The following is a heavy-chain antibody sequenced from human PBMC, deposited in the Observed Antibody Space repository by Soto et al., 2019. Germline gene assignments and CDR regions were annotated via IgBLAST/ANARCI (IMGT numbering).Heavy chain of an antibody. D-gene: IGHD6-19*01. J-gene: IGHJ4*02. Sequence: VKVSCRASGYTFTGDYMHWVRQAPVEGLEWMGWINPTSGGTNYAQKFQGRVTMTRDTSISTAYMELSRLRSDDTAVYYCARPRYSSGCFYFDYWGQGTLVTVSS. CDR1: GYTFTGDY. V-gene: IGHV1-2*02. CDR3: ARPRYSSGCFYFDY. CDR2: INPTSGGT.